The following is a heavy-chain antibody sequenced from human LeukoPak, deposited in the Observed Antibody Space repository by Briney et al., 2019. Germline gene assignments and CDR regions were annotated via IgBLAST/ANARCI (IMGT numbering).Heavy chain of an antibody. Sequence: GGSLRLSCAASGFTFSSYAMHWVRQAPGKGLEWVANIKLDGSEKNYVDSVKGRFTISRDNTKNSLYLQMSSLRAEDTAVFYCARDQYDTWSRRGNFDSWGQGTLVIVSS. CDR2: IKLDGSEK. D-gene: IGHD3-3*01. V-gene: IGHV3-7*03. CDR3: ARDQYDTWSRRGNFDS. J-gene: IGHJ4*02. CDR1: GFTFSSYA.